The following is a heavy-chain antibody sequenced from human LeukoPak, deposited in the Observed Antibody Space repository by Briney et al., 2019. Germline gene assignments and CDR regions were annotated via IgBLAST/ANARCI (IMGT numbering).Heavy chain of an antibody. D-gene: IGHD5-12*01. CDR3: ARQITDESSGYDSIDY. Sequence: GESLNISCNSSGYRFTTYWFGWVRQMPGKGLEWMGIIYPGDSDTRYTPSFEGQVTISADKSITTAYLQWSSVEASDTAMYYCARQITDESSGYDSIDYWGQGTLVTVSS. CDR2: IYPGDSDT. V-gene: IGHV5-51*01. J-gene: IGHJ4*02. CDR1: GYRFTTYW.